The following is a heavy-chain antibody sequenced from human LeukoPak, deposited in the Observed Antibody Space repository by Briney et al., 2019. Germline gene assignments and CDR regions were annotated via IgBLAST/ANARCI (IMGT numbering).Heavy chain of an antibody. V-gene: IGHV1-46*01. D-gene: IGHD3-22*01. CDR3: AAASSPMIADL. Sequence: ASVKVSCKASGYTFTSYYMHWVRQAPGQGLEWMGIINPSGGSTSYAQKFQGRVTMTRDTSTSTAYMELSSLRSEDTAVYYCAAASSPMIADLWGQGTLVTVSS. CDR1: GYTFTSYY. CDR2: INPSGGST. J-gene: IGHJ5*02.